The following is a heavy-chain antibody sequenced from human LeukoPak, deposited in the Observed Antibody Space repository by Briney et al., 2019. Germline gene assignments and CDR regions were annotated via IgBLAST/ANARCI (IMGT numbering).Heavy chain of an antibody. CDR1: GYTFTSYY. V-gene: IGHV1-46*01. Sequence: ASVKVSCKASGYTFTSYYMHWVRQAPGQGLEWMGVINPSGGSTSYAQKFQGRVTMTRDTSTSTVYMELSSLGSEDTAVYYCARCIAAAGHYYYYYGMDVWGQGTTVTVSS. CDR3: ARCIAAAGHYYYYYGMDV. CDR2: INPSGGST. J-gene: IGHJ6*02. D-gene: IGHD6-13*01.